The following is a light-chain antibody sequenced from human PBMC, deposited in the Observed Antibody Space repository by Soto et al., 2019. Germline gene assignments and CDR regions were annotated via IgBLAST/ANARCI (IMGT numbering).Light chain of an antibody. V-gene: IGLV2-14*01. CDR1: SSDVGANNY. J-gene: IGLJ1*01. CDR3: CSYTSISTFV. CDR2: EVS. Sequence: QSALTQPASVSASPGQSITISCTGTSSDVGANNYVSWYQRHPGKAPKRMIYEVSNRPSGASTRFSGSKSGNTASLTISGLQAEDEADYFCCSYTSISTFVFGTGTKVTVL.